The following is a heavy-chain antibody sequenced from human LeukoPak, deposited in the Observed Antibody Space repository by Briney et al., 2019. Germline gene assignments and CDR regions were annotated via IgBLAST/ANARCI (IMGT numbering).Heavy chain of an antibody. CDR2: IIPIFGTA. CDR3: ARDWSRVRGVTSFPFDY. Sequence: ASVKLSCKASGGTFSSYAISWVRQAPGQGLEWMGRIIPIFGTANYAQKFQGRVTITTDESTSTAYMELSSLRSEDTAVYYCARDWSRVRGVTSFPFDYWGQGTLVTVSS. J-gene: IGHJ4*02. CDR1: GGTFSSYA. D-gene: IGHD3-10*01. V-gene: IGHV1-69*05.